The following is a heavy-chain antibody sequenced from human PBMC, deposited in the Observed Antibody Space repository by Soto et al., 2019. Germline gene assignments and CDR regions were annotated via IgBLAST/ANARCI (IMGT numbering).Heavy chain of an antibody. V-gene: IGHV3-30*18. D-gene: IGHD6-6*01. Sequence: VQLVESGGGVVQPGRSLRLSCAASGFTFSSYGMHWVRQAPGKGLEWVAVISYDGSNKYYADSVKGRFTISRDNSKHTLYLQMNSLRAEDTAVYYCAKLISSDAFDIWGQGTMVTVSS. CDR2: ISYDGSNK. J-gene: IGHJ3*02. CDR3: AKLISSDAFDI. CDR1: GFTFSSYG.